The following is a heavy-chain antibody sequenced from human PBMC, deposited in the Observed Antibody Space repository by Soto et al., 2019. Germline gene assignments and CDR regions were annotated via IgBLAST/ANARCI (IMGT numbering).Heavy chain of an antibody. CDR3: ARARYNWNSRPTYYYYGMDV. CDR1: GGTFSSYA. D-gene: IGHD1-7*01. V-gene: IGHV1-69*01. CDR2: IIPIFGTA. J-gene: IGHJ6*02. Sequence: QVQLVQSGAEVKKPGSSVKVSCKASGGTFSSYAISWVRQAPGQGREWMGGIIPIFGTANYAQKFQGKVTITADESTSTAYLGLSSLRSEDTAVYYCARARYNWNSRPTYYYYGMDVCGQGTTVTVS.